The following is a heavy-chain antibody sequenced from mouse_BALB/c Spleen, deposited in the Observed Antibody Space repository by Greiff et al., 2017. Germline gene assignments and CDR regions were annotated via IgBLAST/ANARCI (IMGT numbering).Heavy chain of an antibody. J-gene: IGHJ3*01. D-gene: IGHD2-14*01. CDR3: ARDDYRYGAWFAY. CDR1: GISITPGNYR. Sequence: EVQRVESGPGLVKPSQTVSLTCTVPGISITPGNYRWSWIRQFPGNKLEWIGYIYYSGTITYNPSLTSRTTITRDTSKNQFFLEMNSLTAEDTATYYCARDDYRYGAWFAYWGQGTLVTVSA. V-gene: IGHV3-5*02. CDR2: IYYSGTI.